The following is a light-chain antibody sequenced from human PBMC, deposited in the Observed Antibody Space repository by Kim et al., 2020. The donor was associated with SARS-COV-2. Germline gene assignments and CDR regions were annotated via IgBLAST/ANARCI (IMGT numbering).Light chain of an antibody. J-gene: IGKJ2*03. CDR2: GAS. Sequence: SPGQRAPLSCRASQSVTSNYLAWYQQKPGQAPRLLIHGASSRATGIPDRFSGSGSGTDFTLTINRLEPEDFAVYYCQQFGASPPYSFGQGTKLEI. CDR3: QQFGASPPYS. V-gene: IGKV3-20*01. CDR1: QSVTSNY.